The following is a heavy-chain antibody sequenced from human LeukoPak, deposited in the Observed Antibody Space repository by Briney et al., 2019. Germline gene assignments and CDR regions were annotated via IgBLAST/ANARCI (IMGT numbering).Heavy chain of an antibody. CDR3: ASFSSSYAGDAFDI. D-gene: IGHD6-13*01. CDR1: GYTFTGYY. Sequence: ASVKVSCKASGYTFTGYYMHWVRQAPGQGLEWMRWINPNSGGTNYAQKFQGWVTMTRDTSISTAYMELSRLRSDDTAVYYCASFSSSYAGDAFDIWGQGTMVTVSS. CDR2: INPNSGGT. V-gene: IGHV1-2*04. J-gene: IGHJ3*02.